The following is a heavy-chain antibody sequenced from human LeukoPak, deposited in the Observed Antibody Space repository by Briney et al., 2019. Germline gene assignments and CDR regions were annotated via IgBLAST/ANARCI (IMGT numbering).Heavy chain of an antibody. D-gene: IGHD1-26*01. CDR3: AGDAVGPGLVGY. V-gene: IGHV3-21*04. J-gene: IGHJ4*02. CDR1: GFTFSNYS. CDR2: ISSSSSYI. Sequence: GGSLRLSCAASGFTFSNYSMNWVRQAPGKGLEWVSSISSSSSYIYYADSVKGRFTISRDNAKNSLYLQMNSLRAEDTAVYYCAGDAVGPGLVGYWGQGTLVTVS.